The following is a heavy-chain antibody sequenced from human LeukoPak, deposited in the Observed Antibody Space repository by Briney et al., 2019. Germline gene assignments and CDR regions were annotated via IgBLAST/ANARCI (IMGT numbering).Heavy chain of an antibody. Sequence: SVKVSCKASGGTFSSYAISWVRQAPGQGLEWMGGIIPIFGTANYAQKFQGRVTITADESTSTAYMELSSLRPEDTAVYYCARWEYCSSTSCYTPFDYWGQGTLVTVSS. CDR1: GGTFSSYA. J-gene: IGHJ4*02. CDR3: ARWEYCSSTSCYTPFDY. CDR2: IIPIFGTA. V-gene: IGHV1-69*13. D-gene: IGHD2-2*01.